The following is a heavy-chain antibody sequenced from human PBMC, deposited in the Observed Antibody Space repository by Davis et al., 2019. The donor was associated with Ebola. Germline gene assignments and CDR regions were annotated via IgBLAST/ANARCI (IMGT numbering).Heavy chain of an antibody. CDR3: ARAPYYYDVSGFYVDY. CDR1: DNTFTNYW. CDR2: IYTGDSDT. J-gene: IGHJ4*02. V-gene: IGHV5-51*01. D-gene: IGHD3-22*01. Sequence: GESLKISCKGSDNTFTNYWIGWVRQMPGKGLEWMGIIYTGDSDTRYSPSFRGQVTIPADKSTRTAYLQWGRLKASDTAMYYCARAPYYYDVSGFYVDYWGQGTLVTVSS.